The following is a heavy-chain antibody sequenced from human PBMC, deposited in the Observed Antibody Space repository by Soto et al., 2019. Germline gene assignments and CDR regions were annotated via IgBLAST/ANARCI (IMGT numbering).Heavy chain of an antibody. J-gene: IGHJ6*02. V-gene: IGHV4-34*01. Sequence: PSETLSLTCAVYGGTFSGYYWSWIRQPPGKGLEWIGEINHSGSTRYNPSLKRRVTISVDTSKDQFSLKLSSVTAADTAVYYCARSLSDWFGEFASVWGQGTTVTVSS. D-gene: IGHD3-10*01. CDR1: GGTFSGYY. CDR3: ARSLSDWFGEFASV. CDR2: INHSGST.